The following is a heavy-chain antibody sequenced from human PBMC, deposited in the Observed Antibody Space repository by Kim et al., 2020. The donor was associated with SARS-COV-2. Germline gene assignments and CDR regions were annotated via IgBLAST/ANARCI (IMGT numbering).Heavy chain of an antibody. J-gene: IGHJ4*02. CDR3: SRQLVGALSYFYY. CDR1: GGSISNYY. CDR2: IYYSGST. Sequence: SETLSLTCTVSGGSISNYYWSWIRQPPGKGLEWIGDIYYSGSTNYNPALKSRVTISVDTSKNQFSLKLSSVTAADTAVYYCSRQLVGALSYFYYWGQGTL. D-gene: IGHD1-26*01. V-gene: IGHV4-59*08.